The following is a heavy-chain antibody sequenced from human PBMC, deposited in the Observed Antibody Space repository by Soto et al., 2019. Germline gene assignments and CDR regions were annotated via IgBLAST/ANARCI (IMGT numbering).Heavy chain of an antibody. D-gene: IGHD2-8*01. CDR3: ARDLGRYCTNGVCYIRDYYGMDV. J-gene: IGHJ6*02. V-gene: IGHV1-2*04. CDR2: INPNSGGT. CDR1: GYTFTGYY. Sequence: ASVKVSCKASGYTFTGYYMHWVRQAPGQGLEWMGWINPNSGGTNYAQKFQGWVTMTRDTSISTAYMELSRLRSGDTAVYYCARDLGRYCTNGVCYIRDYYGMDVWGQGTTVTVSS.